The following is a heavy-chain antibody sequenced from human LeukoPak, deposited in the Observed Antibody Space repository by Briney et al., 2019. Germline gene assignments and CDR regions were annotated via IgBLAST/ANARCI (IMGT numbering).Heavy chain of an antibody. J-gene: IGHJ6*02. Sequence: GGSLRLSCAASGFTFSSYSMNWVRQAPGKGLEWISFITSSSSTKYYTDSVKGRFTISRDNATNSLYLQVNSLRDEDTAVYYCARIGGPGYYYYGMDVWGQGTTVTVSS. CDR1: GFTFSSYS. CDR2: ITSSSSTK. D-gene: IGHD3-10*01. V-gene: IGHV3-48*02. CDR3: ARIGGPGYYYYGMDV.